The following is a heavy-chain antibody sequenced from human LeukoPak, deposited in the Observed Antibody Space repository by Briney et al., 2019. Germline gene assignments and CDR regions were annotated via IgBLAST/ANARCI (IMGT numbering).Heavy chain of an antibody. J-gene: IGHJ4*02. D-gene: IGHD3-22*01. CDR3: ARVQYYDSSGLGY. CDR1: GFTFSSYS. V-gene: IGHV3-21*01. Sequence: GGSLRLSCAASGFTFSSYSMNWVRQAPGKGLEWVSSISSSSSYIYYADSVKGRFTIPRDNAKNSLYLQMNSLRAEDTAVYYCARVQYYDSSGLGYWGQGTLVTVSS. CDR2: ISSSSSYI.